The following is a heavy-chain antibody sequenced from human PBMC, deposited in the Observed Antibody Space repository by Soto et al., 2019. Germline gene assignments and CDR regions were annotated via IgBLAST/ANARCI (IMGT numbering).Heavy chain of an antibody. V-gene: IGHV3-23*01. D-gene: IGHD2-2*01. J-gene: IGHJ2*01. CDR2: ISGGGDRA. CDR1: GFTFINYA. Sequence: EVQLLESGGGLVQPGGSLRLSCVGSGFTFINYAMNWVRQTPGKGLEWVSTISGGGDRAFDADTVKGQFTISRDNSKNTVNLQMNSLRADDTAVYYCARKVLGSTSRPDWWYFDLWGRGTLVTVSS. CDR3: ARKVLGSTSRPDWWYFDL.